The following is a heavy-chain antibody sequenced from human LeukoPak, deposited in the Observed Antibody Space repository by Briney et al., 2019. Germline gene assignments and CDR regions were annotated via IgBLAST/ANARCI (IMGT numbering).Heavy chain of an antibody. D-gene: IGHD6-19*01. CDR2: ISGIGTTT. CDR3: AKDFLFSEQWLVPVGDY. J-gene: IGHJ4*02. CDR1: GFTFSSYA. Sequence: GGSLRLSCTASGFTFSSYAMTWVRQAPGKGLECVSVISGIGTTTYYADSVKGRFTISRDNSKNTLFLQMNSLRAEDTAVYYCAKDFLFSEQWLVPVGDYWGQGTLVTVSS. V-gene: IGHV3-23*01.